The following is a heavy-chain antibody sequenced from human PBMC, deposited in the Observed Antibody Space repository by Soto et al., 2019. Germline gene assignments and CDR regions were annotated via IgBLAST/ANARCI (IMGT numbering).Heavy chain of an antibody. D-gene: IGHD5-12*01. V-gene: IGHV3-7*03. CDR2: IKQDGTET. Sequence: GGSLRLSCAASGFTISTYWMSWVRQAPGKGLEWVAHIKQDGTETYYVDSVKGRFTISRDNAKNLLYLQMNSLRAEDTAVFYCARVVATGAEYWGQGTLVTVSS. J-gene: IGHJ4*02. CDR3: ARVVATGAEY. CDR1: GFTISTYW.